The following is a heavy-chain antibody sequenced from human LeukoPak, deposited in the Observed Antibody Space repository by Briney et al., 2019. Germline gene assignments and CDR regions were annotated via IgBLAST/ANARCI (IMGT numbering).Heavy chain of an antibody. CDR2: IYPRESDT. D-gene: IGHD3-10*01. CDR1: GYTFTHQW. CDR3: SRHSDVIGAI. J-gene: IGHJ4*02. V-gene: IGHV5-51*01. Sequence: GESLTISCKASGYTFTHQWIGWVRQKSGSGLEWMGIIYPRESDTRYSPSFQGHVSISADTSINTAYLEWSRLEASDTAIYYCSRHSDVIGAIWGQGTLVTVSS.